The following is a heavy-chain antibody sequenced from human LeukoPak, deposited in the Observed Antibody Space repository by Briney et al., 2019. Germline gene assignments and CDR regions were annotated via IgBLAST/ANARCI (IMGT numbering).Heavy chain of an antibody. J-gene: IGHJ4*02. CDR2: IWYDGSNK. V-gene: IGHV3-33*01. Sequence: GRSLRLSCAASGFTFSSYGMHWVRQAPGKGLEWVAVIWYDGSNKYYADSVKGRFTISRDNSKNTLYLQMNSLRAEDTAVYYCARSTTYYYDSSGYSDFDCWGQGTLVTVSS. D-gene: IGHD3-22*01. CDR3: ARSTTYYYDSSGYSDFDC. CDR1: GFTFSSYG.